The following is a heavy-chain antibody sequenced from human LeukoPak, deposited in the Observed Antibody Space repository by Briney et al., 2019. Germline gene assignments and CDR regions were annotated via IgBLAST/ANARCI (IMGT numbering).Heavy chain of an antibody. Sequence: SETLSLTCAVYGGSFSGYYWSWIRQPPGKGLEWIGEINHSGSTNYNPSLKSRVTISVDTSKNQFSLKLSSVTAADTAVYYCARDSYNYGSGSLDYWGQGTLVIVSS. CDR3: ARDSYNYGSGSLDY. D-gene: IGHD5-18*01. V-gene: IGHV4-34*01. CDR2: INHSGST. J-gene: IGHJ4*02. CDR1: GGSFSGYY.